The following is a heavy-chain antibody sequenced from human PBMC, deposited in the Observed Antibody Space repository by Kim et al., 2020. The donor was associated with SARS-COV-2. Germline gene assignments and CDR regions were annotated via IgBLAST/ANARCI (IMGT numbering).Heavy chain of an antibody. D-gene: IGHD2-2*02. Sequence: GGSLRLSCAASGFTFSDYYMSWIRQAPGKGLEWVSYISSSGSTIYYADSVKGRFTISRDNAKNSLYLQMNSLRAEDTAVYYCARGGLYCSSTSCYSHYMDVWGKGTTVTVSS. J-gene: IGHJ6*03. CDR3: ARGGLYCSSTSCYSHYMDV. CDR2: ISSSGSTI. CDR1: GFTFSDYY. V-gene: IGHV3-11*01.